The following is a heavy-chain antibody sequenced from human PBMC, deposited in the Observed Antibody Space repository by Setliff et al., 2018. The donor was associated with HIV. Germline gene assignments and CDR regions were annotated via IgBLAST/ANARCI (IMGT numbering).Heavy chain of an antibody. CDR2: IYTSGST. V-gene: IGHV4-4*09. D-gene: IGHD6-13*01. CDR3: ARSGLYRGYSSRRYYYYMDV. CDR1: GGTISSYY. J-gene: IGHJ6*03. Sequence: SETLSLTCTVSGGTISSYYWSWIRQLPGKGLEWIGYIYTSGSTNYNPSLKSRVPISVDTSKNQFSLKLSYVTAADTAVCYCARSGLYRGYSSRRYYYYMDVWGKGTTVTVSS.